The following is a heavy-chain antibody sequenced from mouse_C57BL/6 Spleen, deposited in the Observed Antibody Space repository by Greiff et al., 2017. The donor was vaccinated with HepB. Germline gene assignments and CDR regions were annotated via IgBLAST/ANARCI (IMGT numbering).Heavy chain of an antibody. Sequence: VQLQQPGAELVRPGTSVKLSCKASGYTFTSYWMHWVKQRPGQGLEWIGVIDPSDSYTNYNQKFKGKATLTVDTSSSTAYMQLSSLTSEDSAVYYCAREGYYEGYWGQGTTLTVSS. D-gene: IGHD2-3*01. CDR3: AREGYYEGY. CDR2: IDPSDSYT. J-gene: IGHJ2*01. V-gene: IGHV1-59*01. CDR1: GYTFTSYW.